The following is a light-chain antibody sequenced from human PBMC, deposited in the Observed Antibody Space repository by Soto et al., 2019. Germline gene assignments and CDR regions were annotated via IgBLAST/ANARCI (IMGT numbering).Light chain of an antibody. CDR3: QQYGRSPMFT. CDR2: GAS. CDR1: QSVSSDY. J-gene: IGKJ2*01. Sequence: EIVLTQSPATLSLSPGARATLSCRASQSVSSDYFAWYQQKPAQAPSLLIYGASRGAAGIPDRFRGSGSGTDFTLTISRLEPEDFAVYFCQQYGRSPMFTFGQGTKLEVK. V-gene: IGKV3-20*01.